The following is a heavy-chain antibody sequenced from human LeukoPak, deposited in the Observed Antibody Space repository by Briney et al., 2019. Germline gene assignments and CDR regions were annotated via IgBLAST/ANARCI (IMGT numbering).Heavy chain of an antibody. J-gene: IGHJ4*02. CDR2: ISDNGDDT. Sequence: GGSLRLSCAASGFTFSSYAMIWVRQAPGKGLDWVSSISDNGDDTYYADSVKGRFTISRDKSTNTLYLKINRLRADDTAVYYCAKGYYGNYVAVDYWGQGTLVTVSS. D-gene: IGHD4-11*01. CDR3: AKGYYGNYVAVDY. V-gene: IGHV3-23*01. CDR1: GFTFSSYA.